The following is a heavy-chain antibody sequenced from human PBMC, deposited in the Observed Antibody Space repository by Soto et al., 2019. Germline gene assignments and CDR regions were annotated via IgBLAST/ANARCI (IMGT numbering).Heavy chain of an antibody. V-gene: IGHV3-33*01. CDR2: IWYDGSNK. Sequence: AGSRIISCAASGFTFSSYGMHWVRQAPGKGLEWVAVIWYDGSNKYYADSVKGRFTISRDNSKNTLYLQMNSLRAEDTAVYYCARDQDHLSGYGMDVWGQGTTVTVSS. CDR3: ARDQDHLSGYGMDV. CDR1: GFTFSSYG. J-gene: IGHJ6*02.